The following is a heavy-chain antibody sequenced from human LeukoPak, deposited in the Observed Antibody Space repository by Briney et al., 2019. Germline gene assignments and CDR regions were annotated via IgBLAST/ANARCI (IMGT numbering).Heavy chain of an antibody. J-gene: IGHJ6*03. V-gene: IGHV3-13*01. CDR3: ARGDYDSSGYYGPYYYYMDV. D-gene: IGHD3-22*01. CDR2: IGTAGDT. Sequence: PGGFLRLSCAASGFTFSSYDMHWVRHATGKGLEWVSAIGTAGDTYYPGSVKGRFTVSRENAKNSLYLQMNSLRAGDTAVYYCARGDYDSSGYYGPYYYYMDVWGKGTTVTVSS. CDR1: GFTFSSYD.